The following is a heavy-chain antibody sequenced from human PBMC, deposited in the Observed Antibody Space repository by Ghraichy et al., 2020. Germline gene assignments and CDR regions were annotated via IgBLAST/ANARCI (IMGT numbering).Heavy chain of an antibody. CDR1: GFTFSSFS. CDR2: ISSSSTYI. CDR3: AREGNSGYYSNY. D-gene: IGHD3-3*01. V-gene: IGHV3-21*01. Sequence: GESLNISCAASGFTFSSFSMNWVRQAPEKGLEWVSSISSSSTYIYYADSVEGRFTISRDDAKNSLYLQMNSLRPEDTAVYYCAREGNSGYYSNYWGQGTLVTVSS. J-gene: IGHJ4*02.